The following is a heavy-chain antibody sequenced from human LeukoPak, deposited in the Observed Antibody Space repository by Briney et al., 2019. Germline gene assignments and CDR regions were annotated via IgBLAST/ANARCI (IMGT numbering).Heavy chain of an antibody. V-gene: IGHV3-33*06. CDR1: GFTFSSYG. CDR3: AKERASGYFDY. CDR2: IWYDGSNK. Sequence: PGRSLRLSCAASGFTFSSYGMHWVRQAPGKGLEGVAVIWYDGSNKYYADSVKGRFTISRDNSKNTLYLQMNSLRAEDTAVYYCAKERASGYFDYWGQGTLVTVSS. J-gene: IGHJ4*02.